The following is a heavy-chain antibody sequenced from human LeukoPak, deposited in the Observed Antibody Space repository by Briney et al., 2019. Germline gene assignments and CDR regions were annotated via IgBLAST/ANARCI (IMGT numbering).Heavy chain of an antibody. Sequence: GGSLRLSCAASGFTFSGSPILWVRQASGRGLEWVGRIRSKADNYATAYAASVQGRFTISRDDSKNTAYLQLNSLKTEDTAVYYCTQSNYWGQGALVTVSS. CDR3: TQSNY. V-gene: IGHV3-73*01. CDR1: GFTFSGSP. CDR2: IRSKADNYAT. J-gene: IGHJ4*02.